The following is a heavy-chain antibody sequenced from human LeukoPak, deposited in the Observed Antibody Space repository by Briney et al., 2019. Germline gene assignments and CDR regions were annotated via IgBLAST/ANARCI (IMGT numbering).Heavy chain of an antibody. CDR2: ISWNSGSK. V-gene: IGHV3-9*01. CDR3: AKATGDWYFDL. J-gene: IGHJ2*01. Sequence: SLRLSCAAYGFNFNDYAMHWVRQAPGKGLEWVSGISWNSGSKGYADSVKGRFTISRDNDKKSLYLQMNSLRPEDTALYYCAKATGDWYFDLWGRGTLVSVSS. CDR1: GFNFNDYA. D-gene: IGHD7-27*01.